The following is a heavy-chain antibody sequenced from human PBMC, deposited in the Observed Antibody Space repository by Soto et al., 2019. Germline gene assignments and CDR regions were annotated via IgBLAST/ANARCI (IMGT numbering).Heavy chain of an antibody. J-gene: IGHJ2*01. V-gene: IGHV4-30-2*01. D-gene: IGHD3-22*01. CDR2: IYHSGST. CDR1: GGSISSGGYS. Sequence: QLQLQESGSGLVKPSQTLSLTCAVSGGSISSGGYSWSWIRQPPGKGLEWLGYIYHSGSTYYNPSLKSRVTISVDRSKNQFSLKLSSVTAADTAVYYCARVATMIVGYFDLWGRGTLVTVSS. CDR3: ARVATMIVGYFDL.